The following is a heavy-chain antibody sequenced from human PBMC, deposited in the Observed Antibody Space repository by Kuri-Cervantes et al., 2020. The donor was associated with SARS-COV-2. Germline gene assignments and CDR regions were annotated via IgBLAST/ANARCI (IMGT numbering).Heavy chain of an antibody. D-gene: IGHD3-22*01. J-gene: IGHJ6*02. CDR2: ISYDGSNK. Sequence: GGSLRLSCEASGFTFSHYGMHWVRQAPGKGLEWVAVISYDGSNKYYADSVKGRFTISRDNSKNTLYLQMNSLRAEDTAAYYCAKNQGRITMIVVAVADVWGQGTTVTVSS. CDR1: GFTFSHYG. V-gene: IGHV3-30*12. CDR3: AKNQGRITMIVVAVADV.